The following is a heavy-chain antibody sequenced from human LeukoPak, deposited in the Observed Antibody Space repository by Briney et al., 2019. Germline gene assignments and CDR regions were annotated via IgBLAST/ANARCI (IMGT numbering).Heavy chain of an antibody. J-gene: IGHJ4*02. CDR3: ASSGVVVTAPGLFVY. V-gene: IGHV3-23*01. D-gene: IGHD2-21*02. CDR2: ISGSGGST. Sequence: GGSLRLSCAASGFTFSSYAMSWVRQAPGKGLEWVSAISGSGGSTYYADSVKGRFTISRDNSKNTLYLQMNSLRAEDTAVYYCASSGVVVTAPGLFVYWGQGTLVTVSS. CDR1: GFTFSSYA.